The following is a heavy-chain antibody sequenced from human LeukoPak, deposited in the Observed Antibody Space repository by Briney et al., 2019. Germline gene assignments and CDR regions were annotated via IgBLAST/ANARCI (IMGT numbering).Heavy chain of an antibody. Sequence: GGSLRLSCAASGFTFSSYGMHWVRQAPGKGLEWVAFIRYDGSNKYYADSVKGRFTISRDNSKNTLYLQMNSLRAEDTAVYYCAKDSTVPHETPIDYWGQGTLVTVSS. D-gene: IGHD2-2*01. V-gene: IGHV3-30*02. J-gene: IGHJ4*02. CDR1: GFTFSSYG. CDR3: AKDSTVPHETPIDY. CDR2: IRYDGSNK.